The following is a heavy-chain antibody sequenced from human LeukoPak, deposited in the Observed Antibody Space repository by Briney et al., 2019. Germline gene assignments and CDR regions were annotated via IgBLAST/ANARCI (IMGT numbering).Heavy chain of an antibody. V-gene: IGHV4-34*01. CDR1: GGSFSGYY. CDR3: AREGHPSFDY. Sequence: SETLSLTCAVYGGSFSGYYWSWIRQPSGKGLEWIGEINHSGSTNYNPSLKSRVTIPVDTSKNQFSLKLSSVTAADTAVYYCAREGHPSFDYWGQGTLVTVSS. J-gene: IGHJ4*02. CDR2: INHSGST.